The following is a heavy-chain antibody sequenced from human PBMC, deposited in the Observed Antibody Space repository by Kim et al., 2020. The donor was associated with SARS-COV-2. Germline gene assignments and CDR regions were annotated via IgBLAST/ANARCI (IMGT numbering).Heavy chain of an antibody. CDR1: GYTFATSA. Sequence: ASVKVSCKTSGYTFATSAISWVRQAPGQGLEWMGWISAFNGNTDYAQSLQGRVILTTDTSTNTAYMELRSLTSDDTAVYYCARDRGQLDYWGHGTLVTVS. D-gene: IGHD6-6*01. CDR2: ISAFNGNT. J-gene: IGHJ4*01. V-gene: IGHV1-18*01. CDR3: ARDRGQLDY.